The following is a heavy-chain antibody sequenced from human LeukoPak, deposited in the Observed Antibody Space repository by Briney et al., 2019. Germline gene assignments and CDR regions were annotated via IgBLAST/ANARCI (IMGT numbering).Heavy chain of an antibody. D-gene: IGHD5-18*01. Sequence: GASVKVSCKASGGTFSSYAISWVRQAPGQGLEWMGEIIPIFGTANYAQKFQGRVTITTDESTSTAYMELSSLRSEDTAMYYCARDERGYLYGWEGYFDYWGQGTLVTVSS. J-gene: IGHJ4*02. CDR2: IIPIFGTA. CDR3: ARDERGYLYGWEGYFDY. CDR1: GGTFSSYA. V-gene: IGHV1-69*05.